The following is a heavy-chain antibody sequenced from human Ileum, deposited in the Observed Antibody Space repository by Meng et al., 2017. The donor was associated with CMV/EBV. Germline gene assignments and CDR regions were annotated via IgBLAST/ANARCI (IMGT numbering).Heavy chain of an antibody. D-gene: IGHD1-26*01. CDR1: ADSLSRFS. J-gene: IGHJ4*02. CDR3: ATTYSDADWNFDY. Sequence: VQQTQSGPGLVKPSDTLSLTCTVSADSLSRFSWHWIRQPAGKGLEWIVPIYTTGNIKSTPSLMSRVTMSLDTSKSQFSLNLRSMTAADTAVYYCATTYSDADWNFDYWGQGTLVTVSS. V-gene: IGHV4-4*07. CDR2: IYTTGNI.